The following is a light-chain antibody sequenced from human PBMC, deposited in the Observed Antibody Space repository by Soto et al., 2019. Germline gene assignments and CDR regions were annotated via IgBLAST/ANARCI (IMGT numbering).Light chain of an antibody. CDR2: DAS. J-gene: IGKJ5*01. CDR1: QDISNY. Sequence: DIQTTQSPSSLSASAGARVTINCQASQDISNYLNWYHQKTGKAPQLLIYDASNLETGVPSRFSRSVSGTDFNFTLSSLQPEDSATYYGQQSANLPITFCPSTRLEIK. CDR3: QQSANLPIT. V-gene: IGKV1-33*01.